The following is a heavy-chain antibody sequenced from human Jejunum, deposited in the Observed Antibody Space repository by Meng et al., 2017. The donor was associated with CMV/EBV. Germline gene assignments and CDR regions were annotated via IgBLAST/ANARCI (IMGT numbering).Heavy chain of an antibody. Sequence: TFTGYYMHWVRQAPGQGLEWMGWINPNSGGTNYAQKFQGRVTMTRDTSISTVYMELSRLRSDDTAVYYCARGPNIVVVPAAKYFQHWGQGTLVTVSS. V-gene: IGHV1-2*02. CDR3: ARGPNIVVVPAAKYFQH. J-gene: IGHJ1*01. CDR2: INPNSGGT. CDR1: TFTGYY. D-gene: IGHD2-2*01.